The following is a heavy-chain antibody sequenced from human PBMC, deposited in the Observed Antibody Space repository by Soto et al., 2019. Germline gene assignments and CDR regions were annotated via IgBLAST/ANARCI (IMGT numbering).Heavy chain of an antibody. D-gene: IGHD1-1*01. V-gene: IGHV3-23*01. CDR3: ARWNGYADL. CDR1: GFSFSDYS. Sequence: EVQVFESGGGLVQPGGSLRLSCAASGFSFSDYSMAWVGRTPAKGLEWVSGVSVGGEKTFYIESVRGRFTVSRDSSRETVYFQMNSQRVEDTAVYYCARWNGYADLWGQGTLVTVSS. J-gene: IGHJ4*02. CDR2: VSVGGEKT.